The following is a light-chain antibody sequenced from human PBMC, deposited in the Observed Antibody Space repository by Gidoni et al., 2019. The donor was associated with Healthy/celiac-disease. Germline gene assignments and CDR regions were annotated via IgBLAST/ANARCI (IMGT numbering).Light chain of an antibody. V-gene: IGLV1-40*01. Sequence: SVLTQPPSVSGAPGQRVPISCTGSSSNIGAGYDVHWYQQLPGTAPKLLIYGNSNRPSGVPDRFSGSKSGTSASLAITGLQAEDEADYYCQSYDSSLSGSNVVFGGGTKLTVL. J-gene: IGLJ2*01. CDR1: SSNIGAGYD. CDR3: QSYDSSLSGSNVV. CDR2: GNS.